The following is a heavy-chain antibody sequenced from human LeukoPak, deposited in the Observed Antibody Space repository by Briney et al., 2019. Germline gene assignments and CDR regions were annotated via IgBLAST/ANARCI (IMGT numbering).Heavy chain of an antibody. J-gene: IGHJ6*03. Sequence: PSETLSLTCTVSGGSISIYYWTWIRQPAGKGLEWIGRIFTSGIINYNPSLKSRVTMSVDTSKNQFSLNLSSVIAADTAIYYCARETSGTYYNPLGYMDVWGKGTTVTVSS. V-gene: IGHV4-4*07. CDR1: GGSISIYY. CDR3: ARETSGTYYNPLGYMDV. CDR2: IFTSGII. D-gene: IGHD3-10*01.